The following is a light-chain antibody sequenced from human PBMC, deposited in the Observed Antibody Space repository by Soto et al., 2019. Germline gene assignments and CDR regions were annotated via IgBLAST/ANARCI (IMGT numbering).Light chain of an antibody. CDR3: QQGDSFPIT. J-gene: IGKJ5*01. CDR1: QSISSW. Sequence: DIQMTQSPSSVSASVGDRVTITCRASQSISSWLAWYQQKPGTVPKLLIYAESSLQSGVPSRFSGSGAGTEFPLTISSLQPEDFGTYYCQQGDSFPITFGQGTRLEIK. V-gene: IGKV1-12*01. CDR2: AES.